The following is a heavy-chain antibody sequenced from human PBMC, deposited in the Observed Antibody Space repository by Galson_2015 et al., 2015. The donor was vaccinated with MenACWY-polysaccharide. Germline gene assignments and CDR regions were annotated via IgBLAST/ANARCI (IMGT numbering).Heavy chain of an antibody. Sequence: SLRLSCAASGFTFTKYAMNWVRQAPGKGLEWVSTIRTGGGTTYFVDSVKGRFTISRDNSKNTLHLQMNSLRAEDTAVYYCAKRGDSGWSISDYWGQGTLVTVAS. CDR2: IRTGGGTT. V-gene: IGHV3-23*01. D-gene: IGHD6-6*01. CDR1: GFTFTKYA. J-gene: IGHJ4*02. CDR3: AKRGDSGWSISDY.